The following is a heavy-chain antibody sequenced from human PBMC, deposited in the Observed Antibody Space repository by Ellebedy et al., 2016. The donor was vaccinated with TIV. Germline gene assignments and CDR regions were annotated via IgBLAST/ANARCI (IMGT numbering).Heavy chain of an antibody. D-gene: IGHD6-19*01. CDR2: INPSVGNA. CDR1: GYSFTSYY. V-gene: IGHV1-46*01. Sequence: ASVKVSCXATGYSFTSYYMHWVRQAPGQGLEGMGIINPSVGNAHYAQKFQGRVTVTRDTSTSTVHMELSSLESEDTGVYYCARTQHRNGWFLDWGQGTQVTFSS. J-gene: IGHJ4*02. CDR3: ARTQHRNGWFLD.